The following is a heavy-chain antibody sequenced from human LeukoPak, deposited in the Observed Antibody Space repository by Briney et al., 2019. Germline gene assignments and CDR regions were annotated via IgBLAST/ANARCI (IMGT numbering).Heavy chain of an antibody. V-gene: IGHV1-69*13. D-gene: IGHD2-2*01. CDR2: IIPIFVTA. Sequence: SVKVSCKASGGTFSSYAISWVRQAPGQAREWRGGIIPIFVTANYAQKFQGRVQIIAEESTRTAYMELSSLRSEDTAVYYCARGQTVVVPAAMGYGWFDPWGQGTLVTVSS. CDR1: GGTFSSYA. CDR3: ARGQTVVVPAAMGYGWFDP. J-gene: IGHJ5*02.